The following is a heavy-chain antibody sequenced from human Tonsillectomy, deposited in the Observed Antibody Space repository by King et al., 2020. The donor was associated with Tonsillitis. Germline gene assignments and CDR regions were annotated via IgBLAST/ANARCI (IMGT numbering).Heavy chain of an antibody. CDR1: GYTFTSYY. CDR2: INPSAGST. CDR3: ARLGTTDYYYYAMDV. V-gene: IGHV1-46*01. J-gene: IGHJ6*02. Sequence: QLVQSGAELKKPGASVKISCKASGYTFTSYYMYWVRQAPGQGLEWMGIINPSAGSTNYAQKFQGRVTMTSDTSTSIVYMELSSLRSEDTAVYYCARLGTTDYYYYAMDVWGQGTTVTVSS. D-gene: IGHD1-26*01.